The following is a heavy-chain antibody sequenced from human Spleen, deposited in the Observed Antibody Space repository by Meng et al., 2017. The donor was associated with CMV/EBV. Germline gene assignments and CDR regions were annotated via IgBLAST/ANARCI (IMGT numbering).Heavy chain of an antibody. CDR2: ISYDGSNK. CDR1: GFTFSSYA. V-gene: IGHV3-30*04. J-gene: IGHJ4*02. D-gene: IGHD5-12*01. Sequence: GESLKISCAASGFTFSSYAMHWVRQAPGKGLEWVAVISYDGSNKYYADSVKGRFTISRDNSKNTLYLQMNSLRAEDTAVYYCARDQTMGGYAMVDYWGQGTLVTVSS. CDR3: ARDQTMGGYAMVDY.